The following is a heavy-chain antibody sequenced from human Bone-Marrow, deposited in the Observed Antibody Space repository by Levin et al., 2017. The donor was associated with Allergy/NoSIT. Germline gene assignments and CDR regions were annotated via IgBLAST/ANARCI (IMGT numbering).Heavy chain of an antibody. D-gene: IGHD2-21*02. J-gene: IGHJ4*02. CDR3: ARAEMRHTYGVTTYYFDY. CDR2: IYHSGST. V-gene: IGHV4-4*02. CDR1: GVSISISSW. Sequence: SETLSLTCGVSGVSISISSWWSWVRQPPGKGLEWIGEIYHSGSTNYNPSLTGRVTISVDKSKNQFSLELGSVTPADTAVYYCARAEMRHTYGVTTYYFDYWGQGTLVTVSS.